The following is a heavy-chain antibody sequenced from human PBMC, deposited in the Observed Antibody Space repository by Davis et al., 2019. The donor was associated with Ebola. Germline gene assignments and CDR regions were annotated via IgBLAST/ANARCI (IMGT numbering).Heavy chain of an antibody. V-gene: IGHV3-21*01. D-gene: IGHD3-22*01. CDR2: ISSSSSYI. J-gene: IGHJ3*02. CDR3: ARGGYYDTSGYSHDAFDI. Sequence: SCAASGFTFSSYSMNWVRQAPGKGLEWVSSISSSSSYIYYADSLKGRFTISRDNAKNSLYLQMSSLRAEDTAVYYCARGGYYDTSGYSHDAFDIWGQGTMVTVSS. CDR1: GFTFSSYS.